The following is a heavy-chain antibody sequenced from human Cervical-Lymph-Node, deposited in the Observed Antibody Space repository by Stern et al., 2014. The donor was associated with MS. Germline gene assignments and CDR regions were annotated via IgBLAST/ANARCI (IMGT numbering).Heavy chain of an antibody. CDR3: ARGGGDNWFDP. V-gene: IGHV1-69*01. J-gene: IGHJ5*02. Sequence: VQLVQSGAEVKKPGSSVRVSCKASGGISWVRAAPGQGLEWRGGVIPFFGPSNSANKFHGRFTTTADQATNTGYLELNSLRLDDAAVYYCARGGGDNWFDPWGQGTLVTVSS. CDR1: GG. D-gene: IGHD3-16*01. CDR2: VIPFFGPS.